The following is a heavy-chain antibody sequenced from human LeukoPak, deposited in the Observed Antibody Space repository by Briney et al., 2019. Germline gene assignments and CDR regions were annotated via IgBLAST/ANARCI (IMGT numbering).Heavy chain of an antibody. Sequence: KASETLSLTCTVSGGSISSYYWSWIRQPPGKGLEWIGYIYYSGNANYNPSLKSRVTISVDTSENQFSLKLASVSAADTAVYYCARGGTQLTFPVWGQGTLVTVSS. D-gene: IGHD4/OR15-4a*01. J-gene: IGHJ4*02. CDR3: ARGGTQLTFPV. CDR2: IYYSGNA. CDR1: GGSISSYY. V-gene: IGHV4-59*01.